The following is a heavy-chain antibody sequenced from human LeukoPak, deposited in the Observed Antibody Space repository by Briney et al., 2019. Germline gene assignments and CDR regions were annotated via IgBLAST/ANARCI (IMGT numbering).Heavy chain of an antibody. Sequence: ASVKVSCKTSGYTFTYYAMHWVRQAPGQRLEWMGCINAGNGDTKYSQDFQGRVTIATDTSASTGYMELDSLRYEDTAVYYCARLHSSWDDFDYWGQGTLVTVSS. D-gene: IGHD6-13*01. CDR1: GYTFTYYA. V-gene: IGHV1-3*03. CDR2: INAGNGDT. CDR3: ARLHSSWDDFDY. J-gene: IGHJ4*02.